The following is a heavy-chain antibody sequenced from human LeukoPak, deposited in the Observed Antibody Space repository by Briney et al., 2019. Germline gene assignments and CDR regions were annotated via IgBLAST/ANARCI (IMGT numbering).Heavy chain of an antibody. CDR2: INPYNGGT. Sequence: GASVKVSCTASGYTFSDYFIHWVRQAPGQGLEWMGRINPYNGGTTYAQSFQGRVTLTRDTSITTVYLELTGLRSDDTAVYYCASLQGGNSDWLDPWGQGTLVTVSS. D-gene: IGHD4-23*01. CDR1: GYTFSDYF. V-gene: IGHV1-2*06. J-gene: IGHJ5*02. CDR3: ASLQGGNSDWLDP.